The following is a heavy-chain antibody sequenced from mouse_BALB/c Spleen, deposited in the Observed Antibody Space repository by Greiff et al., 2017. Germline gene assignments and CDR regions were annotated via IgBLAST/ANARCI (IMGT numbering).Heavy chain of an antibody. D-gene: IGHD2-1*01. J-gene: IGHJ1*01. V-gene: IGHV5-9-3*01. CDR1: GFTFSSYA. Sequence: DVQLQESGGGLVKPGGSLKLSCAASGFTFSSYAMSWVRQTPEKRLEWVATISSGGSYTYYPDSVKGRFTISRDNAKNTLYLQMSSLRSEDTAMYYCAREGGNYEGWYFDVWGAGTTVTVSS. CDR3: AREGGNYEGWYFDV. CDR2: ISSGGSYT.